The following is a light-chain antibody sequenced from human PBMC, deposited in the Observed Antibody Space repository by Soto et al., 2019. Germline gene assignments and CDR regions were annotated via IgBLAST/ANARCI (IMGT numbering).Light chain of an antibody. CDR3: SSYRGTTTLI. CDR1: SSNVGGYNY. CDR2: EVI. J-gene: IGLJ2*01. V-gene: IGLV2-14*01. Sequence: QSALTQPASVSGSPGRSITISCTGTSSNVGGYNYVSWYQQHPGKAPKLLIYEVINRPSGVSNRFSGSKSGNTASLTISGLQAEDEADYYCSSYRGTTTLIFGGGTKLTVL.